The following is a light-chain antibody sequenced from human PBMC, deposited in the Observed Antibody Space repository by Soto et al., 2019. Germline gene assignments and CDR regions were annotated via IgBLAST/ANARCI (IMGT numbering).Light chain of an antibody. V-gene: IGKV3-15*01. J-gene: IGKJ2*01. Sequence: MTQSPATLSVSPGETATLSCRASKGIPIHVAWYQQKPGQPPRLLIYGASTRATGVPARFSGSGSGTDFTLTISGLQSEDSAVYYCHRYNNWPHTFGQGTKVDIK. CDR3: HRYNNWPHT. CDR1: KGIPIH. CDR2: GAS.